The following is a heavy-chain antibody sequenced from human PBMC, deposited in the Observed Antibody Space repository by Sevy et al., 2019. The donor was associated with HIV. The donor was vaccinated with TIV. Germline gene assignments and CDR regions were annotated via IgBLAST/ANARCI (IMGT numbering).Heavy chain of an antibody. Sequence: GGSLRLSCAASGFTFSSYAMHWVRQAPGKGLEWVAVISYDGSNKYYADSVKGRFTISRDNSKNTLYLQMNSLRAEDTAVYYCARDKGTLSMYYFDYWGQGTMVTVSS. CDR1: GFTFSSYA. CDR2: ISYDGSNK. D-gene: IGHD3-16*02. V-gene: IGHV3-30-3*01. J-gene: IGHJ4*02. CDR3: ARDKGTLSMYYFDY.